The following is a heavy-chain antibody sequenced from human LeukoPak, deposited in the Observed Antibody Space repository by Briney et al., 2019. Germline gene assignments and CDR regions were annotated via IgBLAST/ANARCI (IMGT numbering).Heavy chain of an antibody. CDR3: AKESLGTVTDYYYYGMDV. J-gene: IGHJ6*02. V-gene: IGHV3-30*18. CDR1: GFTFSSYG. CDR2: ISYDGSNK. Sequence: GGTLRLSCAASGFTFSSYGMHWVRQAPGKGLEWVAVISYDGSNKYYADFVKGRFTISRDNCKNTLYLQMNSLRAEDTAVYYCAKESLGTVTDYYYYGMDVWGQGTTVTVSS. D-gene: IGHD4-17*01.